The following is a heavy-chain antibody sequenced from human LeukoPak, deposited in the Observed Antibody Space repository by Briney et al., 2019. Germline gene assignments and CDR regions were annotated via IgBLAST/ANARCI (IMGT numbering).Heavy chain of an antibody. CDR3: ASSRYSSSHPFDY. Sequence: ASVKVSCKASGYTFTSYDINWVRQATGQGLEWMGWMNPNSGNTGYARKFQGRVTITRNTSISTAYMELSSLRSEDTAVYYCASSRYSSSHPFDYWGQGTLVTVSS. V-gene: IGHV1-8*03. CDR2: MNPNSGNT. D-gene: IGHD6-6*01. CDR1: GYTFTSYD. J-gene: IGHJ4*02.